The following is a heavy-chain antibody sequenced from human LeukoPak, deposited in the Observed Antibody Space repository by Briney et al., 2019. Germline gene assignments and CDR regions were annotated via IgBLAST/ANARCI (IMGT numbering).Heavy chain of an antibody. CDR2: ISSSGSTI. CDR1: GFTFSDYC. D-gene: IGHD2-2*01. J-gene: IGHJ4*02. CDR3: ARGSCSTTNCPSFDY. V-gene: IGHV3-11*04. Sequence: GGSLRLSCAASGFTFSDYCMSWIRQAPGKGLEWVSYISSSGSTIYYADSVKGRFTISRDNAKNSLYLRMGSLRAEDTAVYYCARGSCSTTNCPSFDYWGQGTLVTASS.